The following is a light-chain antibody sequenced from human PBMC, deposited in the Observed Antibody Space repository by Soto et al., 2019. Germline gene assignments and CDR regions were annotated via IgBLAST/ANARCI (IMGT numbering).Light chain of an antibody. CDR1: QSVSNNY. CDR2: VAS. V-gene: IGKV3-20*01. CDR3: QQYGSSGT. Sequence: EIVLTQSPGTLSLSPGERATLSCRASQSVSNNYLALYQQKPGQAPRLLIYVASNRAIGIPDRFSGSGFGTDFPLTISRLEPEDFAVYYCQQYGSSGTFGQGTKVDIK. J-gene: IGKJ1*01.